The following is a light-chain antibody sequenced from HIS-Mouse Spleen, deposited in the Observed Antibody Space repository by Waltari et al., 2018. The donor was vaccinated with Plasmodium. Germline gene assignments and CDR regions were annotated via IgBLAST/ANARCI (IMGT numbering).Light chain of an antibody. CDR1: QCVSSSY. V-gene: IGKV3-20*01. CDR2: GAS. Sequence: ELVLTQSPGTLSLSPGQRATLSCRASQCVSSSYLAWYQQNPGHAPRLLIYGASSRATGIPDRFSGSGSGTDFTLTISRLEPEDFAVYYCQQYGSSLYTFGQGTKLEIK. J-gene: IGKJ2*01. CDR3: QQYGSSLYT.